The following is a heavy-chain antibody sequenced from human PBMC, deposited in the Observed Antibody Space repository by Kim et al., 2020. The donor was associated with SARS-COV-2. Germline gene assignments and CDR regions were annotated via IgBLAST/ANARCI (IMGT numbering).Heavy chain of an antibody. D-gene: IGHD1-1*01. Sequence: VKSRFTISRDDAKNTLYLQMNSLRAEDTAVYYCARGGPTGTTDYYYGLDVWGQGTTVTVSS. CDR3: ARGGPTGTTDYYYGLDV. J-gene: IGHJ6*02. V-gene: IGHV3-74*01.